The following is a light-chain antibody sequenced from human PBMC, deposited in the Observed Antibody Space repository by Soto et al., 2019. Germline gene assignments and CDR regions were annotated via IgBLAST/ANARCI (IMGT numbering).Light chain of an antibody. V-gene: IGKV3-20*01. CDR3: QQYGSSPRT. J-gene: IGKJ1*01. Sequence: EIVLTQSPGTLSLSPGERATLSCRASQSVSSNYLAWSQQKPGQAPRLLIYGASTRATGVPDRFSGSGSGTDFTLTIIRLEPEDFAVYYCQQYGSSPRTFGQGTKVDIK. CDR1: QSVSSNY. CDR2: GAS.